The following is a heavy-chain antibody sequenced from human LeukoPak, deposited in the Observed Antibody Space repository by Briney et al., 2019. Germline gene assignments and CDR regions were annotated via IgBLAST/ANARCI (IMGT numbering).Heavy chain of an antibody. CDR3: ARKIYGSENYIDY. D-gene: IGHD3-10*01. J-gene: IGHJ4*02. Sequence: GGSLRLSCAASGFTFSDYYINWIRQAPGMGLEWVAYLSSSGNMIYYSDSVKGRFTISRDNAKNSVYLQMNSLRAEDTAVYYCARKIYGSENYIDYWGQGTLVTVSS. CDR2: LSSSGNMI. V-gene: IGHV3-11*01. CDR1: GFTFSDYY.